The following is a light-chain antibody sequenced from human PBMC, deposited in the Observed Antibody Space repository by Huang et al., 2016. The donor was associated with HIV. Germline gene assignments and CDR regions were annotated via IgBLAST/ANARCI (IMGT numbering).Light chain of an antibody. Sequence: DIQMTQSPSSLSASVGDRVTITCRASQRIRSYLNWYQQKPRKAPKLLIYAASSLQSGVPSRFSGSGSGTDFTLTISSLQPEDFATYFCQQSYTTPLTFGGGTKVEIK. V-gene: IGKV1-39*01. CDR3: QQSYTTPLT. CDR1: QRIRSY. CDR2: AAS. J-gene: IGKJ4*01.